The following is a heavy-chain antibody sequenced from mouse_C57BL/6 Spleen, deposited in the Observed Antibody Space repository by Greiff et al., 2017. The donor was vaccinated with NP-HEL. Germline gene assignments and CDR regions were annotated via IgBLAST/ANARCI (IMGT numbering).Heavy chain of an antibody. CDR1: GYTFTSYW. CDR2: IYPGSGST. D-gene: IGHD1-1*01. V-gene: IGHV1-55*01. J-gene: IGHJ4*01. Sequence: QVQLQQPGAELVKPGASVQMSCKASGYTFTSYWITWVKQRPGQGLEWIGDIYPGSGSTNYNEKFQSKATLTVDTSSSTAYMQLSSLTSEDSAVYYCARGVYYYGSSYAMDYWGQGTSVTVSS. CDR3: ARGVYYYGSSYAMDY.